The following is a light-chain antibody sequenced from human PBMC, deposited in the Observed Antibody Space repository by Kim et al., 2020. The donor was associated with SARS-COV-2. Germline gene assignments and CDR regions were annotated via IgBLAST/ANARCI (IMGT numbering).Light chain of an antibody. V-gene: IGLV1-44*01. CDR2: DNT. Sequence: NWYQQLPGTAPKLLIFDNTQRPSGVPDRFSVSNSGTSSSLAISGLLSDYEADYYCAVCDDSLRLFG. CDR3: AVCDDSLRL. J-gene: IGLJ2*01.